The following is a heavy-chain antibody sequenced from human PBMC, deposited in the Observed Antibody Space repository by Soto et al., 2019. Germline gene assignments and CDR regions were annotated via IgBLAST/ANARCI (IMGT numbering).Heavy chain of an antibody. CDR1: GFTFSSYW. J-gene: IGHJ5*02. CDR3: ARVVSYDFWSGPNWFDP. Sequence: GGSLRLSCAASGFTFSSYWMSWVRQAPGKGLEWVANIKQDGSEKYYVDSVKGRFTISRDNAKNSLYLQMNSLRAEDTAVYYCARVVSYDFWSGPNWFDPWGQGTLVTVSS. D-gene: IGHD3-3*01. CDR2: IKQDGSEK. V-gene: IGHV3-7*01.